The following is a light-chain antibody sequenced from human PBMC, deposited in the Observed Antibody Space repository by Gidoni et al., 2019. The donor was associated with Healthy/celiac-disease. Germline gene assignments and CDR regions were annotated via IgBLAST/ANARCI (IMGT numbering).Light chain of an antibody. CDR2: RDS. CDR1: NIGSKN. CDR3: QVWDSSTVV. J-gene: IGLJ2*01. V-gene: IGLV3-9*01. Sequence: SYELTLPLSVSVALVPTARITCGGNNIGSKNVHWYQQEPGQAPVLVIYRDSNRPSGIPERFYGSNSGNTATLTISRAQAGDEADYYCQVWDSSTVVFGGGTKLTVL.